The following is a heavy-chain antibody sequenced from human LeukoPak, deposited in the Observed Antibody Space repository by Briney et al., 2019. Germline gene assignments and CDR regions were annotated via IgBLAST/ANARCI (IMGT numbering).Heavy chain of an antibody. CDR1: GFTFSSYS. CDR2: ISGSGGST. CDR3: ARGSSFHNY. V-gene: IGHV3-23*01. D-gene: IGHD6-6*01. Sequence: GGSLRLSCAASGFTFSSYSMNWVRQAPGKGLEWVSAISGSGGSTYYADSVKGRFTMSRDNSKNTLYLQMNSLRAEDTALYYCARGSSFHNYWGQGTLVTVSS. J-gene: IGHJ4*02.